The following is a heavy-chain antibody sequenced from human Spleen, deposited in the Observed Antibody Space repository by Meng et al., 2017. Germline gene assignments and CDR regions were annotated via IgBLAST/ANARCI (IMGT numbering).Heavy chain of an antibody. D-gene: IGHD7-27*01. Sequence: GESLKISCAASGFSFSNHAMSWVRQAPGKGLEWVSHISSSDGRTYYADSVKGRFTISRDTSKNTLYLQMNSLRAEDTAVYYCARALNWGSWGSFDIWGQGTMVTVSS. V-gene: IGHV3-23*01. CDR3: ARALNWGSWGSFDI. CDR2: ISSSDGRT. CDR1: GFSFSNHA. J-gene: IGHJ3*02.